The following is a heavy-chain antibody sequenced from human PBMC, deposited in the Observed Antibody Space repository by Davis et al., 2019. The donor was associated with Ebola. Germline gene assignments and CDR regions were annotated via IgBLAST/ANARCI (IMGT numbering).Heavy chain of an antibody. Sequence: GESLKISCAASGFTFSSYSMSWVRQAPGKGLEWVSVISAGGSTTVYTDSAKGRFTISRDNSKNTLYLQMNSLRVEDTALYYCARARGYCTGGVCYDGVYYGMDVWGQGTTVTVSS. D-gene: IGHD2-8*02. CDR1: GFTFSSYS. V-gene: IGHV3-23*01. CDR3: ARARGYCTGGVCYDGVYYGMDV. J-gene: IGHJ6*02. CDR2: ISAGGSTT.